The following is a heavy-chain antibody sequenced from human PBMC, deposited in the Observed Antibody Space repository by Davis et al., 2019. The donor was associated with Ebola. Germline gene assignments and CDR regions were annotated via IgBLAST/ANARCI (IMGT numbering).Heavy chain of an antibody. CDR1: GFTFSSYA. V-gene: IGHV3-23*01. D-gene: IGHD3-22*01. J-gene: IGHJ4*02. CDR2: ISGSGGST. Sequence: GESLKISCAASGFTFSSYAMSWVRQAPGKGLEWVSAISGSGGSTYYADSVKGRFTISRDNSKNTLYLQINSLKTEDTAVYYCTRVKDNSGYYYGAMGYWGQGTLLTVSS. CDR3: TRVKDNSGYYYGAMGY.